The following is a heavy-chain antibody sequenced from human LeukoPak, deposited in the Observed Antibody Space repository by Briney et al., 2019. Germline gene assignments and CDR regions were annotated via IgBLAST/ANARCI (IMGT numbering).Heavy chain of an antibody. CDR2: IYYSGST. Sequence: SETLSLTCTVSGVSISSGGYYWSWIRQHPGKGLEWIGYIYYSGSTYYNPSLKSRVTISVDTSKNQFSLKLSSVTAADTAVYYCARDSTVTIYYHGMDVWGQGTTVTVSS. J-gene: IGHJ6*02. CDR3: ARDSTVTIYYHGMDV. V-gene: IGHV4-31*03. D-gene: IGHD4-17*01. CDR1: GVSISSGGYY.